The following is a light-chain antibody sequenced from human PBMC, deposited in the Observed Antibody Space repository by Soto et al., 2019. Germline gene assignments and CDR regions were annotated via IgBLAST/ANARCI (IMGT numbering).Light chain of an antibody. CDR3: QQYNSYSWT. CDR1: QGISSW. J-gene: IGKJ1*01. Sequence: DIQITQSPSTLSASVGDRVTITCRASQGISSWLAWYQQKPGKAPKLLIYKASSLESGVPSRFRGSGSGTEFTLTISSLQPDDFETYYCQQYNSYSWTFGQGTKVDIK. V-gene: IGKV1-5*03. CDR2: KAS.